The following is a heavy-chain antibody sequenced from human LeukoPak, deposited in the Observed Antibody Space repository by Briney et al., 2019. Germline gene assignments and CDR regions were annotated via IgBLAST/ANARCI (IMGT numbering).Heavy chain of an antibody. CDR3: ATALEYSSKFDP. D-gene: IGHD2-2*01. Sequence: ASVKVSCKGSGSTLSELTMHWVRQPHGKGLEWIGGFDPEDGERIYAQKFQGRVTMTEDTSADTAYMELRSLRSEDTAVYYCATALEYSSKFDPWGQGTLVTVSS. CDR1: GSTLSELT. J-gene: IGHJ5*02. V-gene: IGHV1-24*01. CDR2: FDPEDGER.